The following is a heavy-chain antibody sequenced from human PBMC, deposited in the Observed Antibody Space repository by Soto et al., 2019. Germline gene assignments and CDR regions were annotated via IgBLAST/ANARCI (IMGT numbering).Heavy chain of an antibody. CDR3: ARDHEVRGVIHY. V-gene: IGHV3-21*01. Sequence: PGGSLRLSCAASGFTFSSYSMNWVRQAPGKGLEWVSSISSSSSYIYYADSVKGRFTISRDNAKNSLYLQMNSLRAEDTAVYYCARDHEVRGVIHYWGQGTLVTVSS. CDR1: GFTFSSYS. D-gene: IGHD3-10*01. J-gene: IGHJ4*02. CDR2: ISSSSSYI.